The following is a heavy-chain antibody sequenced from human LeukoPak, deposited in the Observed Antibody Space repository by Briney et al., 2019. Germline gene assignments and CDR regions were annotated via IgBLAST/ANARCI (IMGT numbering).Heavy chain of an antibody. CDR3: ARENCSGGSCYNHFDY. CDR2: IIPIFGTA. J-gene: IGHJ4*02. D-gene: IGHD2-15*01. V-gene: IGHV1-69*01. CDR1: GGTFSSYA. Sequence: SVKVSCKASGGTFSSYAISWVRQAPGQGPEWMGGIIPIFGTANYARKFQGRVTITADESTSTAYMELSSLRSEDTAVYYCARENCSGGSCYNHFDYWGQGTLVTVSS.